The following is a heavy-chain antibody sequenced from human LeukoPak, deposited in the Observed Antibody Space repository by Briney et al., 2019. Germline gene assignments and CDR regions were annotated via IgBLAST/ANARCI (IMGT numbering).Heavy chain of an antibody. D-gene: IGHD7-27*01. J-gene: IGHJ5*02. CDR2: IYPGDSDT. CDR1: GYNFANYW. Sequence: KPGESLKISCKGSGYNFANYWIGWVRQTPGKGLEWMGIIYPGDSDTRYTPSFQGQVTISADRSINTAFLRWGSLKASDTAIYYCARSRGDNNWFDPWGQGTLVTVS. CDR3: ARSRGDNNWFDP. V-gene: IGHV5-51*01.